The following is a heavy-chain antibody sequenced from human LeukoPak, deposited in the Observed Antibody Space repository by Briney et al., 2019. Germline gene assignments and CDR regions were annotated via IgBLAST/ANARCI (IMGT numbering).Heavy chain of an antibody. J-gene: IGHJ4*02. V-gene: IGHV1-69*05. D-gene: IGHD3-3*01. CDR1: GGTFSSYA. Sequence: GASVKVSCKASGGTFSSYAFSWVRQAPGQGLEWMGGIIPIFGTANYAQKFQGRVTITTDESTSTAYMELSSLRSEDTAVYYCARDGRRVDFWRDTSGLYFDYWGQGTLVTVSS. CDR3: ARDGRRVDFWRDTSGLYFDY. CDR2: IIPIFGTA.